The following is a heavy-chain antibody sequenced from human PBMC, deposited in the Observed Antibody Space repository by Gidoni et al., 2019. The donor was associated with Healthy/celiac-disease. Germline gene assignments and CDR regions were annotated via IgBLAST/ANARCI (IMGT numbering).Heavy chain of an antibody. D-gene: IGHD3-16*01. Sequence: QVQLQESGPGLVKPSQTLSLTCTVSGGPIRSGSYYWRWIRQPAGKGLEWIGRIYTSGSTNYNPSLKSRVTISVDTSKNQFSLKLSSVTAADTAVYYCARALRPLGPGVLGYFDYWGQGTLVTVSS. J-gene: IGHJ4*02. V-gene: IGHV4-61*02. CDR2: IYTSGST. CDR1: GGPIRSGSYY. CDR3: ARALRPLGPGVLGYFDY.